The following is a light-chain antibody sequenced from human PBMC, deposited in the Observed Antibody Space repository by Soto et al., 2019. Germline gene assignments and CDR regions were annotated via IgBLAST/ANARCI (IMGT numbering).Light chain of an antibody. V-gene: IGKV3-20*01. Sequence: EIVLTQSPGTLSLSPGERATLSCRASQSVGTYLAWYQQKPGQAPRLLIYGASSRATGIPDRFSGSASGTDFTLTISRLEPEDFAVYHCQQYVSIPLTFGGGTKVEIK. CDR3: QQYVSIPLT. J-gene: IGKJ4*01. CDR2: GAS. CDR1: QSVGTY.